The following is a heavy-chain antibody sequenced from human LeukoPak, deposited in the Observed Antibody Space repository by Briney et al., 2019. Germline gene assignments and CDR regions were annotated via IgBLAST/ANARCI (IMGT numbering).Heavy chain of an antibody. V-gene: IGHV3-30*02. J-gene: IGHJ4*02. CDR3: AKTNGSPDY. CDR1: GFTFSNYG. D-gene: IGHD1-26*01. Sequence: PGGSLRLSCAASGFTFSNYGMHWVRQAPGKGLEWVAFVRFDGNNKYYGDSVKGRFTISRDNSKNTLYLQMNSLRAEDTAVYYCAKTNGSPDYGGQGTLVTVSS. CDR2: VRFDGNNK.